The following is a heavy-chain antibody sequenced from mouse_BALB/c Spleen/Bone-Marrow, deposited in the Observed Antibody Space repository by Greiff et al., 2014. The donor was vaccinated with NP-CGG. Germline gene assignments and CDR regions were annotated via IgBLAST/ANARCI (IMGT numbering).Heavy chain of an antibody. V-gene: IGHV1-69*02. J-gene: IGHJ2*01. D-gene: IGHD2-14*01. Sequence: VKLMESGAELVKPGASVKLSCKASGYTFTSYWMHWVKQRPGQGLEWIGEIDPSDGYTNYNQKFKGKATLTVDKSSSTAYMQLSSLTSEDSAVYYCARGYAGRTDYWGQGTTLTVSS. CDR1: GYTFTSYW. CDR3: ARGYAGRTDY. CDR2: IDPSDGYT.